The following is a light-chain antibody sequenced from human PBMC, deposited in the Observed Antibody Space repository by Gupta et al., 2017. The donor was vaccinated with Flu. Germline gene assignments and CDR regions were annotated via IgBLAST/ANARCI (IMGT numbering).Light chain of an antibody. J-gene: IGLJ2*01. CDR2: GNS. CDR1: SSNIGAGYD. Sequence: QSVLTQPPSVSGAQGQRVTTHCTGSSSNIGAGYDVHWYQQLPGTAPKLLIYGNSNRPSGVPDRFSGSKSGTSASLAITGLQAEDEADYYCQSYDSSLSVVFGGGTKLTVL. V-gene: IGLV1-40*01. CDR3: QSYDSSLSVV.